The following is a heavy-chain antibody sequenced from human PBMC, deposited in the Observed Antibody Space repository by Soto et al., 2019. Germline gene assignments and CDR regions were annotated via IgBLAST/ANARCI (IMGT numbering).Heavy chain of an antibody. CDR2: IYHTGNT. J-gene: IGHJ3*02. CDR1: TDSFNDYY. Sequence: QVRLHESGPGLVKPSETLSLTCTVSTDSFNDYYWSWIRQPPGKGLEWIGSIYHTGNTNYNPSLERRVSISVDTPKIQFFLSLSSVTAEDTAVYYCARDVGIHDALDIWCQGTLVTFAS. CDR3: ARDVGIHDALDI. V-gene: IGHV4-59*13. D-gene: IGHD5-18*01.